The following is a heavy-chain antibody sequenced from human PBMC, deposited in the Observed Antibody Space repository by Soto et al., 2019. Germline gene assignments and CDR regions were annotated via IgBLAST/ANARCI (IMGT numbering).Heavy chain of an antibody. V-gene: IGHV3-13*01. D-gene: IGHD1-7*01. Sequence: EVQLVESGGGLVQPGGSLRLSCAASGFTFSDYDIHWVRQAAGKGLEWVSGIAISGDTNYAGSVTGRFTISRKNARNSVYLQMNSLRAGDTAVYYCARERGTTGIWYFDLWGRGTLVTVSS. CDR1: GFTFSDYD. CDR3: ARERGTTGIWYFDL. CDR2: IAISGDT. J-gene: IGHJ2*01.